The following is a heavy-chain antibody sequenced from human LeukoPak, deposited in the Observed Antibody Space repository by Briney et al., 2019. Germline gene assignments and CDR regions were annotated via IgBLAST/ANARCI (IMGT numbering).Heavy chain of an antibody. V-gene: IGHV3-15*01. Sequence: PGGSLRLSCAASGFTFSNAWMSWVRQAPGKGLEWVGRIKSKTDGGTTDYAAPVKGRFTISRDDSKNTLYLQMNSLKTEDTAVYYCTTTDRYSGYFDYWGQGTLVTVSS. D-gene: IGHD1-26*01. CDR3: TTTDRYSGYFDY. CDR1: GFTFSNAW. J-gene: IGHJ4*02. CDR2: IKSKTDGGTT.